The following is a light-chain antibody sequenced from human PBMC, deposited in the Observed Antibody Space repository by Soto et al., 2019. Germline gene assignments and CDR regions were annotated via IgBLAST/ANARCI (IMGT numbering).Light chain of an antibody. Sequence: DIQMTPSPSTLSASVGDRVTITCRASQSISSWLAWYQQKPGKAPKLLIYKASSLESGVPLRFSGSRSGTEFTLTYSSLQPDDFATYYCQQYNSYPLTFGGGTKVEMK. V-gene: IGKV1-5*03. CDR2: KAS. CDR3: QQYNSYPLT. J-gene: IGKJ4*01. CDR1: QSISSW.